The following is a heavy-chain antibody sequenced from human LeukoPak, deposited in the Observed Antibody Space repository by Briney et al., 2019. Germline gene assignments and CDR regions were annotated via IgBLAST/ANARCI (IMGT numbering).Heavy chain of an antibody. V-gene: IGHV3-30*02. CDR1: GFTFSSYG. Sequence: PGGSLRLSCAASGFTFSSYGMHWVRQAPGKGLEWVTFIQYDGSNKYSADSVKGRFTISRDNSKNTLYLQMNSLRAEDTAVYYCAKAHFYDSSGYSDFDYWGQGTLVTVSS. J-gene: IGHJ4*02. CDR3: AKAHFYDSSGYSDFDY. CDR2: IQYDGSNK. D-gene: IGHD3-22*01.